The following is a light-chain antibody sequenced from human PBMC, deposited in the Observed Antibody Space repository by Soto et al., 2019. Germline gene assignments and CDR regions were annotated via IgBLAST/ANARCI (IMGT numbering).Light chain of an antibody. CDR3: QQYGSSVYT. Sequence: EIVLTQSPGTLSLSPGERATLSCRASQSVSSSYLARYQQKPGQAPRLLIYGASSRATGIPDRFSGSGSGTDFTLTISRLEPEDCAVYYCQQYGSSVYTFGQGTKLEIK. CDR1: QSVSSSY. J-gene: IGKJ2*01. V-gene: IGKV3-20*01. CDR2: GAS.